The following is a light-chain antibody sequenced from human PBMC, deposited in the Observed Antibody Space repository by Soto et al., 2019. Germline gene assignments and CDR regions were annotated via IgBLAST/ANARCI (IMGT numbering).Light chain of an antibody. J-gene: IGKJ1*01. Sequence: EIVLTQSPGTLSLSPGERATLSCRASQSVSSTYLAWYQQKPGQAPRLLIYGASSRATGIPDRFSGSGSGTDFPLNISRLEPEDFAVYYCQQYSSSPGGTVGQGTKVEIK. CDR1: QSVSSTY. CDR2: GAS. CDR3: QQYSSSPGGT. V-gene: IGKV3-20*01.